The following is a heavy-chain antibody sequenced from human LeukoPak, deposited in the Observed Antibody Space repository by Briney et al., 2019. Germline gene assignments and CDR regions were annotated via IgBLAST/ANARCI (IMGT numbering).Heavy chain of an antibody. J-gene: IGHJ4*02. CDR1: GYSFTTYW. CDR3: ARQHGSGSYYSRAIDY. V-gene: IGHV5-51*01. D-gene: IGHD3-10*01. Sequence: GESLKISCEASGYSFTTYWIGWVRQMPGKSLEWMGGIYPGDSDTRYSPSFQGQVTISADKSISTAYLQWSSLKASDTAMYYCARQHGSGSYYSRAIDYWGQGTLVTVSS. CDR2: IYPGDSDT.